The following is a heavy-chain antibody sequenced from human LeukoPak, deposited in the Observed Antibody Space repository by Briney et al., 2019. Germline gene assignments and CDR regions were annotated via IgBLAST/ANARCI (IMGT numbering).Heavy chain of an antibody. J-gene: IGHJ3*02. D-gene: IGHD3-22*01. CDR2: IYYSGST. CDR1: GGSISSGGYY. CDR3: ARVGTIVVVDI. Sequence: SQTLSLTCTVSGGSISSGGYYWSWIRQPPGKGLEWIGYIYYSGSTNYNPSLKSRVTISVDTSKNQFSLKLSSVTAADTAVYYCARVGTIVVVDIWGQGTMVTVSS. V-gene: IGHV4-61*08.